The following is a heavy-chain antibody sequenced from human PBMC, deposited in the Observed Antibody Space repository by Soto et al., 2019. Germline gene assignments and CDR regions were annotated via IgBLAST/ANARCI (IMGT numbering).Heavy chain of an antibody. V-gene: IGHV4-30-4*01. Sequence: SETLSLTCTVSGGSISSGDYYWSWIRQPPGKGLEWIGYIYYSGSTYYNPSLKSRVTISVDTSKNQFSLKLSSVTAADTAVYYCARFLSNYYDSSFFFYYCGQGSLVTVSS. J-gene: IGHJ1*01. CDR1: GGSISSGDYY. CDR2: IYYSGST. CDR3: ARFLSNYYDSSFFFYY. D-gene: IGHD3-22*01.